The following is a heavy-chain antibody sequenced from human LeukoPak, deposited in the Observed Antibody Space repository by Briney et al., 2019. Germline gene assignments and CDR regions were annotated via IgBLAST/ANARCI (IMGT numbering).Heavy chain of an antibody. J-gene: IGHJ6*03. V-gene: IGHV3-9*01. D-gene: IGHD1/OR15-1a*01. CDR1: GFTFDDYA. Sequence: GRSLRLSCAASGFTFDDYAMHWVRQAPGKGLEWVSRIRTDGTITTYADSVKGRFSISRDNAKNTLYLQVNSLRVEDTAVYYCAREGTGSYMDVWGKGTTVTVSS. CDR2: IRTDGTIT. CDR3: AREGTGSYMDV.